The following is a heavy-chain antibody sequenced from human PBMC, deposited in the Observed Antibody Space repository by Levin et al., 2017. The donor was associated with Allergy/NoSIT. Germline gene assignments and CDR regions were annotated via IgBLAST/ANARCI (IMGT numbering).Heavy chain of an antibody. J-gene: IGHJ6*02. CDR3: TTDRRVDGSGTYYYGMDV. CDR1: GFTFSNAW. D-gene: IGHD3-10*01. Sequence: GGSLRLSCAASGFTFSNAWMSWVRQAPGKGLEWVGRIKSKTDGGTTDYAAPVKGRFTISRDDSKNTLYLQMNSLKTEDTAVYYCTTDRRVDGSGTYYYGMDVWGQGTTVTVSS. CDR2: IKSKTDGGTT. V-gene: IGHV3-15*01.